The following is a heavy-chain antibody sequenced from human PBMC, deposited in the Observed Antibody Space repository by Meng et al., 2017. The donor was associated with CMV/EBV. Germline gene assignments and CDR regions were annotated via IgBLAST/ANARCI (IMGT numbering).Heavy chain of an antibody. CDR3: ARLFEQWASYYYGMDV. J-gene: IGHJ6*02. Sequence: GGSLRLSCTASGFTFGDYAMSWVRQAPGKGLEWVGFIRSKAYGGTTEYAASVKGRFTISRDDSKSIAYLQMNSLKTEDTAVYYCARLFEQWASYYYGMDVWGQGTTVTVSS. V-gene: IGHV3-49*04. D-gene: IGHD6-19*01. CDR2: IRSKAYGGTT. CDR1: GFTFGDYA.